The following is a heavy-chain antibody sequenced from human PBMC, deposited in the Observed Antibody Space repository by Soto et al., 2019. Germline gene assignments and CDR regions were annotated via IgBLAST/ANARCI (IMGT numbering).Heavy chain of an antibody. D-gene: IGHD3-3*01. Sequence: ASVKVSCKASGYTFTSYDINWVRQATGQGLEWMGWMNPNSGNTGYAQKFQGRVTMTRNTSISTAYMELSSLRSEDTAVYYCARGPPNDFWSGFGYHYYGMDVWGQGTTVTV. CDR2: MNPNSGNT. J-gene: IGHJ6*02. CDR3: ARGPPNDFWSGFGYHYYGMDV. V-gene: IGHV1-8*01. CDR1: GYTFTSYD.